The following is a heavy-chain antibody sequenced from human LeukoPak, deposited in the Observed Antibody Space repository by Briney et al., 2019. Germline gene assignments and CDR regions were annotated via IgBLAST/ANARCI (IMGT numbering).Heavy chain of an antibody. J-gene: IGHJ4*02. D-gene: IGHD4-17*01. CDR2: ISSSSNYI. Sequence: GGSLRLSCSASGFTFTSYSLNWVRQAPVKGLEWVSSISSSSNYIYYADSVKGRFTISRDNAKNSLYLQMNSLRAEDTAVYYCARDYYGDYNFDYWGQGTLVTVSS. CDR3: ARDYYGDYNFDY. CDR1: GFTFTSYS. V-gene: IGHV3-21*01.